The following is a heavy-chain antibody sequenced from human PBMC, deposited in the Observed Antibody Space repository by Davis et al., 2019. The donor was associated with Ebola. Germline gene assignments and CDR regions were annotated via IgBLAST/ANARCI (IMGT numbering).Heavy chain of an antibody. D-gene: IGHD3-3*01. CDR1: GGSISSSSYY. J-gene: IGHJ5*02. V-gene: IGHV4-61*05. CDR3: ARWTGYYDFWSGYYTAKGDWFDP. Sequence: SETLSLTCTVSGGSISSSSYYWSWIRQPPGKGLEWIGYIYYSGSTNYNPSLKSRVTISVDTSKNQFSLKLSSVTAADTAVYYCARWTGYYDFWSGYYTAKGDWFDPWGQGTLVTVSS. CDR2: IYYSGST.